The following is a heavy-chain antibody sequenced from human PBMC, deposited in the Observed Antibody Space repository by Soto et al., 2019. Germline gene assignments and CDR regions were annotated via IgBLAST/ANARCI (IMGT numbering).Heavy chain of an antibody. CDR2: LYWDDDK. V-gene: IGHV2-5*02. J-gene: IGHJ6*02. CDR3: VQSRCGGDCLEIYSSHAYNGLDV. CDR1: GLSLRTTGVG. Sequence: QVTLKASGPTLVKPTQTLTLTCTVSGLSLRTTGVGVGWVRQPPGKALEWLALLYWDDDKRSSPSLRSRLTIAKDISEKQVVLTMTNMDTVDTATYYCVQSRCGGDCLEIYSSHAYNGLDVWGQGTTVTVSS. D-gene: IGHD2-21*02.